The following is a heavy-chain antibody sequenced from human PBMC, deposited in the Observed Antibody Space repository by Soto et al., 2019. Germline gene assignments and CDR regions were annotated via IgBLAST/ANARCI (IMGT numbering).Heavy chain of an antibody. D-gene: IGHD6-19*01. CDR2: IFSRDEE. CDR3: ARILFGRSVAGGYYYLDV. CDR1: GFSLSNGKMG. V-gene: IGHV2-26*01. Sequence: QVTLIESGPVLVKPTETLTLTCTVSGFSLSNGKMGVTWIRQPPGKALEWLAHIFSRDEESYSTSLRTRLTISEDTSKSQVVLTMTNMDPVDTATYYCARILFGRSVAGGYYYLDVWGKGTTVTVSS. J-gene: IGHJ6*03.